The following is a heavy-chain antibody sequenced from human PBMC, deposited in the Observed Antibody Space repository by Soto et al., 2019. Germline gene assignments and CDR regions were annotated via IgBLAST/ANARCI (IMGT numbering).Heavy chain of an antibody. D-gene: IGHD3-22*01. CDR1: GYSFTSYW. J-gene: IGHJ5*02. Sequence: GESLKISCKGSGYSFTSYWISWVRQMPGKGLEWMGRIDPSDSYTNYSPSFQGHVTISADKSISTAYLQWSSLKASDTAMYYCARHPYYYDSSGYHGWFDPWGQGTLVTVS. CDR3: ARHPYYYDSSGYHGWFDP. V-gene: IGHV5-10-1*01. CDR2: IDPSDSYT.